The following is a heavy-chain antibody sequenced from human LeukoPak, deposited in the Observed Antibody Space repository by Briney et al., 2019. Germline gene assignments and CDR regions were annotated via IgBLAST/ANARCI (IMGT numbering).Heavy chain of an antibody. Sequence: SETLSLTCTVSGSSITNYYWSWIRQPAGKGLEWIGRIYTSGSTNYNPSLKSRVTMSVDTSKNQFSLKLSSVTAADTAVYYCARDIGNYYDSSGNPYYYMDVWGKGTTVTISS. V-gene: IGHV4-4*07. D-gene: IGHD3-22*01. CDR3: ARDIGNYYDSSGNPYYYMDV. CDR1: GSSITNYY. CDR2: IYTSGST. J-gene: IGHJ6*03.